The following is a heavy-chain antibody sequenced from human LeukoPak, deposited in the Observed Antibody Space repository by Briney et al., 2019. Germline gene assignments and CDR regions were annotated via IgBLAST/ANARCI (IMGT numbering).Heavy chain of an antibody. CDR3: ARVDSGNYDY. D-gene: IGHD1-26*01. CDR2: IDGSDGAS. J-gene: IGHJ4*02. CDR1: GFRFSSYV. Sequence: PGGSLRLSCAASGFRFSSYVMSWVRQAPGKALEYVSSIDGSDGASYYADSVKGRFTISRDNSKNTLFLQMSRLRVEDTAVYYCARVDSGNYDYWGQGTLLTVSS. V-gene: IGHV3-23*01.